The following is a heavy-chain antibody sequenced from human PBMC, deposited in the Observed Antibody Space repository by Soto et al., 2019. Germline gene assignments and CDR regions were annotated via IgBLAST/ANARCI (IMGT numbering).Heavy chain of an antibody. V-gene: IGHV3-23*01. J-gene: IGHJ6*02. Sequence: EVQLLESGGGLAQPGGSLRLSCAASGFTFSSYAMSWVRQAPGKGLEWVSGISGSGGTTYYTDSVKGRFTISRDNSKNTLYLQMNSLRAEDRAVYYCARTRMGLTTLRSGLDVWGQGTTVTVS. D-gene: IGHD1-26*01. CDR3: ARTRMGLTTLRSGLDV. CDR1: GFTFSSYA. CDR2: ISGSGGTT.